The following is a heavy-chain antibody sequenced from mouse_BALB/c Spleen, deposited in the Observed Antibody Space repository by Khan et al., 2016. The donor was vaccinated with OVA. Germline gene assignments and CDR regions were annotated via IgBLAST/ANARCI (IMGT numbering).Heavy chain of an antibody. D-gene: IGHD1-1*01. V-gene: IGHV3-2*02. Sequence: EVKLEESGPGLVKPSQSLSLTCTVTGFSITSDYAWNWIRQFPGNKLEWMGFISYSGNTKYNPSLKSRISITRDTSENQFFLQLNSVTTEDTATYYCARVYGGDFDYWGQGTTLTVSS. J-gene: IGHJ2*01. CDR3: ARVYGGDFDY. CDR1: GFSITSDYA. CDR2: ISYSGNT.